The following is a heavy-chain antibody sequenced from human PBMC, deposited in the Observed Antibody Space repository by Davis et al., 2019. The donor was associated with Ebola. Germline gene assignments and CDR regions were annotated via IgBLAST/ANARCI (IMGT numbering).Heavy chain of an antibody. V-gene: IGHV3-11*01. D-gene: IGHD4-17*01. Sequence: GESLKISCAASGFTFSDHYMDWVRQAPGKGLEWVSYISSSSSTIYYADSVKGRFTISRDNAKNSLYLQMNSLRAEDTAVYYCAGTVTGIDYWGQGTLVTVSS. J-gene: IGHJ4*02. CDR3: AGTVTGIDY. CDR1: GFTFSDHY. CDR2: ISSSSSTI.